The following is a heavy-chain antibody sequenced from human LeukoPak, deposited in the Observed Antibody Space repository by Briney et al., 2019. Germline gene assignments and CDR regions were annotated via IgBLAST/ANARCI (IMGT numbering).Heavy chain of an antibody. D-gene: IGHD6-13*01. Sequence: ASVKVSCKVSGYTFTDYYMHWVQQAPGKGLEWMGLVDPEDGETIYAEKFQGRVTITADTSTNTAYMELSSLRSEDTAVYDCAVQGGSSSWVNWFAPWGQGTLVTVSS. CDR3: AVQGGSSSWVNWFAP. CDR1: GYTFTDYY. J-gene: IGHJ5*02. V-gene: IGHV1-69-2*01. CDR2: VDPEDGET.